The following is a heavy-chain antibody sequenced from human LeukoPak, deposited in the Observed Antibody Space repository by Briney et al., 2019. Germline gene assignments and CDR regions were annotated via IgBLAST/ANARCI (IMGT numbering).Heavy chain of an antibody. V-gene: IGHV1-2*02. J-gene: IGHJ5*02. CDR2: INPNSGGT. Sequence: ASVTVSCKASGYTFTDYYIHWVRQTPGEGRERIGWINPNSGGTNYAQTLQGRVTMTRDTSISTAYMEVTRLTSDATAVYYCAGSSARRRWFGESWGQGTLLTVSS. D-gene: IGHD3-10*01. CDR1: GYTFTDYY. CDR3: AGSSARRRWFGES.